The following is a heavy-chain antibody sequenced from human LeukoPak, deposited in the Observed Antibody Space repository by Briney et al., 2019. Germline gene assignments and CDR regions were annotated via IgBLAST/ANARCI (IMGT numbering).Heavy chain of an antibody. CDR3: ARSAAGLSYGMDV. CDR2: IYYSGST. D-gene: IGHD6-13*01. CDR1: GDSISSSY. V-gene: IGHV4-59*08. J-gene: IGHJ6*02. Sequence: SETLSLTCTVSGDSISSSYWSWIRQPPGKGLEWIGHIYYSGSTNYNPSLKSRVTISVDTSENQFSLNLSSVTAADTAVYFCARSAAGLSYGMDVWGQGTTVTVSS.